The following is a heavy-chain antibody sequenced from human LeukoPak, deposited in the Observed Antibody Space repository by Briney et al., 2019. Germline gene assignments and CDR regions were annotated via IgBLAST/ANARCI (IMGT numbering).Heavy chain of an antibody. Sequence: ASVKVSCKASGYTFTSYYMYWVRQAPGQGLEWMGIINPSGGSTSYAQKFQDRVTMTRDTSTSTVYMELSSLRSEDTAVYYCARDWNYDSNPDPVVSGFDPWGQGTLVTVSS. J-gene: IGHJ5*02. CDR3: ARDWNYDSNPDPVVSGFDP. D-gene: IGHD1-7*01. CDR2: INPSGGST. CDR1: GYTFTSYY. V-gene: IGHV1-46*01.